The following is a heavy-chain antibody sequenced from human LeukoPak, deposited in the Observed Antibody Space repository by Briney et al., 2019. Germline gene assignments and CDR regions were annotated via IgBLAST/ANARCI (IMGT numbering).Heavy chain of an antibody. CDR2: ISYDGSNK. CDR1: GFTFSSYG. Sequence: GGSLRLSCAASGFTFSSYGMHWVRQAPGKGLEWVAVISYDGSNKYYADSVKGRFTISRDNSKNTLYLQMNSLRAEDTAVYYCARDRSSSWYWGDAFDIWGQGTMVTVSS. CDR3: ARDRSSSWYWGDAFDI. V-gene: IGHV3-30*03. D-gene: IGHD6-13*01. J-gene: IGHJ3*02.